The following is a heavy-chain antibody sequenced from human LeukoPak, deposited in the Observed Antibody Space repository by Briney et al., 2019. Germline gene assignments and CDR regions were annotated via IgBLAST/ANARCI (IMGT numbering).Heavy chain of an antibody. J-gene: IGHJ6*03. CDR1: GFTFDDYG. V-gene: IGHV3-20*04. Sequence: GGSLRLSCTASGFTFDDYGMSWVRQAPGKGLEWVSGINWYGGSTGYADSVKGRFTISRDNAKNSLYLQMNSLRAEDTALYYCARDLRAPRGYYMDVWGKGTTVTVSS. CDR3: ARDLRAPRGYYMDV. CDR2: INWYGGST.